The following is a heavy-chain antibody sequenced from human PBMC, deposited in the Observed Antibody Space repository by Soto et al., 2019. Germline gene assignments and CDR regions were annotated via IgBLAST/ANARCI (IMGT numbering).Heavy chain of an antibody. D-gene: IGHD6-19*01. J-gene: IGHJ4*02. Sequence: SETLSLTCTVSGGSISSYYWSWIRQPPGKGLEWIGYIYYSGSTNYNPSLKSRVTISADTSKNQFSLKLSSVTAADTAVYYCAGRYSSGFDYWGQGTLLTVSS. V-gene: IGHV4-59*01. CDR1: GGSISSYY. CDR3: AGRYSSGFDY. CDR2: IYYSGST.